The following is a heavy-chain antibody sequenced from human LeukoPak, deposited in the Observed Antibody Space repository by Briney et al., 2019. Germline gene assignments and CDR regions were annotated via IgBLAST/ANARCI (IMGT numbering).Heavy chain of an antibody. V-gene: IGHV3-69-1*01. D-gene: IGHD3-10*01. CDR3: ARGTYYSGSGPGNWFDP. Sequence: GSLRLSCAASGFSVSDYYMNWIRQSPGKGLEWVSHITKKTAIEYADSVKGRFTISRDNANNLLFLQMDSLRPEDTAVYYCARGTYYSGSGPGNWFDPWGHGTLVTVS. CDR2: ITKKTAI. CDR1: GFSVSDYY. J-gene: IGHJ5*02.